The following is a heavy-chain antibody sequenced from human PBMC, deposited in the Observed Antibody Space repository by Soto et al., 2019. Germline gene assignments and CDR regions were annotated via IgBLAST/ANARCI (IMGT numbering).Heavy chain of an antibody. CDR1: GGSISSGDYY. D-gene: IGHD2-21*02. J-gene: IGHJ4*02. V-gene: IGHV4-30-4*01. CDR2: IYYSGST. Sequence: SGSLALTCTVSGGSISSGDYYWSWNRQPPGKGLEWIGYIYYSGSTYYNPSLKSRVTISVDTSKNQFSLKLSSVTAADTAVYYCARANIVVVAVIEWGQGTLVTVSS. CDR3: ARANIVVVAVIE.